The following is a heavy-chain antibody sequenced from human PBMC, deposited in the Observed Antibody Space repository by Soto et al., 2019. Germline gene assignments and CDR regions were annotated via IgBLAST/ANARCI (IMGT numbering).Heavy chain of an antibody. CDR1: GYTFTGYY. D-gene: IGHD2-15*01. CDR3: ARDPKTDCSGGSCYSGALDY. Sequence: ASVKVSCKASGYTFTGYYMHWVRQAPGQGLEWMGWINPNSGGTNYAQKFQGRVTMTRDTSISTAYMELSRLRSDDTAEYYCARDPKTDCSGGSCYSGALDYWGQGNLVT. CDR2: INPNSGGT. J-gene: IGHJ4*02. V-gene: IGHV1-2*02.